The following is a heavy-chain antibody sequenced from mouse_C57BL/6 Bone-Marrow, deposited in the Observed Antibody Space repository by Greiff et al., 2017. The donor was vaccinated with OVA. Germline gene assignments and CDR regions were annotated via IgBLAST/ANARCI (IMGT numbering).Heavy chain of an antibody. CDR3: ARGPYGYVWYFDV. CDR1: GYSFTGYF. D-gene: IGHD2-2*01. V-gene: IGHV1-20*01. Sequence: EVQLQQSGPELVKPGASVKISCKASGYSFTGYFMNWVMQSHGQSLEWIGRINPYNGDTFYNQKFKGKATLTVDKSSSTAHMELRSLTSEDSAVYYGARGPYGYVWYFDVWGTGTTVTVSS. CDR2: INPYNGDT. J-gene: IGHJ1*03.